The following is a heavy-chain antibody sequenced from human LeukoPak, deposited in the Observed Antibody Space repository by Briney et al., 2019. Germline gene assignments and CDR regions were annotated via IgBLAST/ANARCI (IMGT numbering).Heavy chain of an antibody. CDR2: IKQDGSEK. CDR3: ASGRQLGY. V-gene: IGHV3-7*01. D-gene: IGHD3-16*01. CDR1: GFSFSSYW. Sequence: GGSLRLSCAASGFSFSSYWMSWVRQAPGKGVEWVANIKQDGSEKYYVDSVKGGFTISRDNAKNSLYLQMNSLRAEDTALYYCASGRQLGYWGQGTLVTVSS. J-gene: IGHJ4*02.